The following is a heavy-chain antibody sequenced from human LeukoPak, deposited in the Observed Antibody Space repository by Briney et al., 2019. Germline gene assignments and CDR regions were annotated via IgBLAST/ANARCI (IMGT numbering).Heavy chain of an antibody. CDR2: ISAYNGST. D-gene: IGHD2-15*01. CDR1: GYTFTSYG. Sequence: ASVKVSCKASGYTFTSYGISWVRQAPGQGLEWMGWISAYNGSTNYAQKLQGRVTMTTDTSTSTAYMELRSLRSDDTAVYYCARDLNCSGGSCYSGWFDPWGQGTLVTVSS. CDR3: ARDLNCSGGSCYSGWFDP. V-gene: IGHV1-18*01. J-gene: IGHJ5*02.